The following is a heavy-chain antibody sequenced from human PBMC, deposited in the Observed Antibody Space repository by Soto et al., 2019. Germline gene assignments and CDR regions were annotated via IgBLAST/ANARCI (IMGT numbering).Heavy chain of an antibody. V-gene: IGHV4-59*08. J-gene: IGHJ4*02. CDR3: ARTPGFCGGGSCPFGF. CDR1: GGSISSSY. Sequence: QVQLQESGPGLVKPSETLSLTCTVSGGSISSSYWSWIRQPPGKELEWIGYIYYSGSTNYNPSLKNRITIPVDTSKNQFSLKLSSVTAADTAVYYCARTPGFCGGGSCPFGFWGQGTLVTVSS. CDR2: IYYSGST. D-gene: IGHD2-15*01.